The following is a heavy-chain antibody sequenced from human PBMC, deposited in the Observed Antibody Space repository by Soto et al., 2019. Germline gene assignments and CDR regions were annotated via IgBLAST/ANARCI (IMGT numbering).Heavy chain of an antibody. CDR1: GFTFSRYS. J-gene: IGHJ6*03. CDR3: ARVARFKTISGCMDF. D-gene: IGHD3-3*01. CDR2: ISSSSIYI. V-gene: IGHV3-21*01. Sequence: EVQLVESGGGLVKPGGSLRLSCAASGFTFSRYSMNWVRQAPGKGLEWVSSISSSSIYIYYADSVKGRFTISSDNDKNGLYLQTNSLRAEGTAVYYCARVARFKTISGCMDFWGTGTTVNVSS.